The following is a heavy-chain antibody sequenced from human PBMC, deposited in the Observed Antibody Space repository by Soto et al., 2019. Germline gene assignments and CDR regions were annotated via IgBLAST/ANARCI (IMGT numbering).Heavy chain of an antibody. D-gene: IGHD6-13*01. Sequence: GGSLRLSCAASGFTFSSYAMSWVRQAPGKGLEWVSAISGSGGSTYYADSVKGRFTISRDNSKNTLHLQMNSLRAEDTAVYYCAKDRGPTAAAGPYYYYYGMDVWGQGTTVTVSS. CDR3: AKDRGPTAAAGPYYYYYGMDV. CDR2: ISGSGGST. CDR1: GFTFSSYA. V-gene: IGHV3-23*01. J-gene: IGHJ6*02.